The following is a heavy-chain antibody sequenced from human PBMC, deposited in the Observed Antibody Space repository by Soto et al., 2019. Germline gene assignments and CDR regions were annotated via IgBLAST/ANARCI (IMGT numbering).Heavy chain of an antibody. CDR2: TNSYTT. D-gene: IGHD3-16*01. CDR3: ARVLTASGGYYFDY. CDR1: GFTFSDYY. Sequence: GGSLRLSCAASGFTFSDYYMSWIRQAPGKGLVWVSRTNSYTTEYAASVKGRFTISRDDSKNSLYLQMNSLKTEDTAVYYCARVLTASGGYYFDYWGQGTLVTVSS. V-gene: IGHV3-72*01. J-gene: IGHJ4*02.